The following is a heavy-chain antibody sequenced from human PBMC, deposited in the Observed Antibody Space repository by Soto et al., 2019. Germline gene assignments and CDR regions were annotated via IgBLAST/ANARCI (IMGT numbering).Heavy chain of an antibody. CDR1: GASITSSTSY. J-gene: IGHJ4*02. V-gene: IGHV4-39*01. CDR2: ISYSGNT. D-gene: IGHD2-8*01. CDR3: AKTFCTNGGCKKTVFAY. Sequence: QLQLQESGPGLAKPSETLSLTCTVSGASITSSTSYWGWIRQPPGKGLEWIGTISYSGNTYYNPSLKSRDTMSVDTSKNQFSLSLSSATAADTAVYHCAKTFCTNGGCKKTVFAYWGQGTLVAVSS.